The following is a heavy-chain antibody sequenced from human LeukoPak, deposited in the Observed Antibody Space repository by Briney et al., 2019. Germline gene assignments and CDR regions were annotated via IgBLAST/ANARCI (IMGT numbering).Heavy chain of an antibody. J-gene: IGHJ4*02. CDR1: GFTFSSYW. CDR2: INVSGGST. CDR3: AKDQYCTSTSCYVGY. V-gene: IGHV3-23*01. Sequence: QPGGSLRLSCAASGFTFSSYWMHWVRQAPGKGLEWVSGINVSGGSTFYADSVRGRFTISRDNSKNTLYLQMNSLRAEDTAVYYCAKDQYCTSTSCYVGYWGQGTLVTVSS. D-gene: IGHD2-2*01.